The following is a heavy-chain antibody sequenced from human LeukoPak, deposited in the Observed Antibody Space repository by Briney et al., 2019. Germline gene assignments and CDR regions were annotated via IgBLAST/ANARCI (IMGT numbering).Heavy chain of an antibody. CDR3: ASDCSSTSCSTYYYYAMDV. V-gene: IGHV4-31*03. CDR1: GGSISSGGYF. D-gene: IGHD2-2*02. J-gene: IGHJ6*02. CDR2: IYYSGST. Sequence: SQTLSLTCTVSGGSISSGGYFWSWIRQHPGKGLEWIGYIYYSGSTYYNPSLKSRVTISVDTSKNQFSLKLNPVTAADTAVYFCASDCSSTSCSTYYYYAMDVWGQGTTVTVSS.